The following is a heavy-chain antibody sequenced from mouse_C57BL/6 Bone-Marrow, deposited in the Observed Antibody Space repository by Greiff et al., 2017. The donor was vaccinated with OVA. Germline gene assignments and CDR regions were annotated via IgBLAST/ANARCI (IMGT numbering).Heavy chain of an antibody. J-gene: IGHJ2*01. Sequence: VQLQRSGAELVRPGASVKLSCTASGFNIKDDYMHWVKQRPEQGLEWIGWIDPENGDTEYASKFQGKATITADTSSNTAYLQLSSLTSEDTAVYYCTTGVVATVDYWGQGTTLTVSS. D-gene: IGHD1-1*01. V-gene: IGHV14-4*01. CDR2: IDPENGDT. CDR1: GFNIKDDY. CDR3: TTGVVATVDY.